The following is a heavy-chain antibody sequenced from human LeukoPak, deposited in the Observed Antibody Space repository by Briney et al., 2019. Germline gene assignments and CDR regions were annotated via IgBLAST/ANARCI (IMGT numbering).Heavy chain of an antibody. D-gene: IGHD5-18*01. CDR3: ARSSTAMATDAFDI. CDR2: ISWNSGSI. V-gene: IGHV3-9*01. CDR1: GFTFDDYA. J-gene: IGHJ3*02. Sequence: QPGRSLRLSCAASGFTFDDYAMHWVRQAPGKGLEWVSGISWNSGSIGYADSVKGRFTISRDNAKNSLYLQMNSLRAEDTALYYCARSSTAMATDAFDIWGQGTMVTVSS.